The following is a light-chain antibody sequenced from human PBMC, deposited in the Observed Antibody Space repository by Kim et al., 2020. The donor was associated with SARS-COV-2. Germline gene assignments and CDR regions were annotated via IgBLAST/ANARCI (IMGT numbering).Light chain of an antibody. CDR3: QQANSFPPFT. CDR2: AAS. CDR1: QNINTW. V-gene: IGKV1-12*01. J-gene: IGKJ1*01. Sequence: ASVGDRVTSTCQASQNINTWLAWYQQKPGKAPKLLIYAASSLQSGVPSRFSGSGSGTAFTLTIARLQPDDSATYYCQQANSFPPFTFGQGTKLEI.